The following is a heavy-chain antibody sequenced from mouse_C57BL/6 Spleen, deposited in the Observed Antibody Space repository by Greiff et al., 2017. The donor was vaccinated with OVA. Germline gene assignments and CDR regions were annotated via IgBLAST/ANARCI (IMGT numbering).Heavy chain of an antibody. CDR3: ARGLTGTAYYFDY. Sequence: QVQLQQSGAELAKPGASVTQSCKASGYTFTSYWMHWVKQRPGQGLEWIGYINPSSGYTKYNQKFKDKATLTADKSSSTAYMQLSSLTYEDSAVYYCARGLTGTAYYFDYWGQGTTLTVSS. CDR1: GYTFTSYW. J-gene: IGHJ2*01. D-gene: IGHD4-1*01. CDR2: INPSSGYT. V-gene: IGHV1-7*01.